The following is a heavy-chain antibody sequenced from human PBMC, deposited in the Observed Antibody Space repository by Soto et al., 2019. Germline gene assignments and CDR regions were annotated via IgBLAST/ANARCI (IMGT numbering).Heavy chain of an antibody. CDR1: GFTFSDYY. J-gene: IGHJ5*02. CDR2: ISSSGSTI. CDR3: ARWNRSSTSYSNWFDP. V-gene: IGHV3-11*01. Sequence: QVQLVESGGGLVKPGGSLRLSCAASGFTFSDYYMSWIRQAPGKGLEWVSYISSSGSTIYYPDSVKGQFTISRDNAKNSLYLQMNSLRAEDTAVYYCARWNRSSTSYSNWFDPWGQGTLVTVSS. D-gene: IGHD2-2*01.